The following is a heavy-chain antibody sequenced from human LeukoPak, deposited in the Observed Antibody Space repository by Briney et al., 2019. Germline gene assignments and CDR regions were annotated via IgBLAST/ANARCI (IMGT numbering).Heavy chain of an antibody. V-gene: IGHV1-58*02. CDR1: GFTFTSSA. Sequence: SVKVSCTASGFTFTSSAMQWVRQARGQRLEWIGWIVVGSGNRNYAQKFQERVTITRDMSTNTAYMELSSLRSEATAVYYCAAIFGDFREFDYWGQGTLVTVSS. CDR2: IVVGSGNR. J-gene: IGHJ4*02. CDR3: AAIFGDFREFDY. D-gene: IGHD3-10*01.